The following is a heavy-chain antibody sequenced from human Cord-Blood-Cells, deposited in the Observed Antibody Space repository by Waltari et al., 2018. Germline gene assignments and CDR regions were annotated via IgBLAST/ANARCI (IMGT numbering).Heavy chain of an antibody. CDR3: ARDLFGDL. J-gene: IGHJ2*01. V-gene: IGHV3-30-3*01. Sequence: QVQLVESGGGVVQPGRSLRLSCAASGFTFSGYAMHWVRQAPGKGLEWVAVISYDGSNKYYADSVKGRFTISRDNSKNTLYLQMNSLRAEDTAVYYCARDLFGDLWGRGTLVTVSS. CDR1: GFTFSGYA. CDR2: ISYDGSNK. D-gene: IGHD3-3*01.